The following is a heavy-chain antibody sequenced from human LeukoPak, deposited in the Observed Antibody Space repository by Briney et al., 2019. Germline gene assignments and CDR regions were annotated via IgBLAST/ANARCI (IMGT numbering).Heavy chain of an antibody. V-gene: IGHV5-10-1*01. CDR2: IDPSDSYT. CDR1: GYSFTSYW. J-gene: IGHJ4*02. CDR3: ARLLDYDILTGYFAFDY. Sequence: GESLRISCKGSGYSFTSYWISWVRQMPGKGLELMGRIDPSDSYTNYSPSFQGHVTISANKSISTAYLQWSSLKASDTAMYYCARLLDYDILTGYFAFDYWGQGTLVTVSS. D-gene: IGHD3-9*01.